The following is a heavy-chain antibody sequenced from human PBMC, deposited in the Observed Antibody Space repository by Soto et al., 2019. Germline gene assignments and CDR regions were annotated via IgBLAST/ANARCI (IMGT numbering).Heavy chain of an antibody. Sequence: TVLDVQIRSHGFLLLRPQPGKGLEWIGYIYYTGSTNYNPSLKSRVTISVDTSKNQFSLKLSSVTAADTAVYYCARDFYDSNYYYYGMDVWGQGTTVTVSS. D-gene: IGHD3-22*01. J-gene: IGHJ6*02. CDR2: IYYTGST. CDR3: ARDFYDSNYYYYGMDV. CDR1: DVQIRSHG. V-gene: IGHV4-59*11.